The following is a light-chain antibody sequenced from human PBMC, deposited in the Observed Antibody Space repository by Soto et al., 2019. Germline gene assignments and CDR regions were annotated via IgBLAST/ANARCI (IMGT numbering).Light chain of an antibody. J-gene: IGKJ4*01. CDR1: QSVRSY. Sequence: EIVLTQSPATLSLSPGERATLSRRASQSVRSYLVWYQQKPGQPPRLLIYDASNRATGIPARFSGSGSETDFTLTINSLEPEDFAVYYCQHRSSWPITFGGGTKVEIK. V-gene: IGKV3-11*01. CDR2: DAS. CDR3: QHRSSWPIT.